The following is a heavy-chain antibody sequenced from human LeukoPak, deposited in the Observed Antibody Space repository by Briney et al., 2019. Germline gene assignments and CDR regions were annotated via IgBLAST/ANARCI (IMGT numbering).Heavy chain of an antibody. CDR2: ISGSGGST. D-gene: IGHD3-9*01. CDR1: GFTFSTYA. CDR3: AKDRERYFDWFLFDY. V-gene: IGHV3-23*01. J-gene: IGHJ4*02. Sequence: GGSLRLSCAASGFTFSTYAVNWVRQAPGKGLEWVSAISGSGGSTYYADSVKGRFTISRDNSKNTLYLQMNSLRAEDTAVYYCAKDRERYFDWFLFDYWGQGTLVTVSS.